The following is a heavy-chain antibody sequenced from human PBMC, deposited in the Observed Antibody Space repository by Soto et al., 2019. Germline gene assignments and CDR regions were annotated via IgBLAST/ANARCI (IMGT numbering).Heavy chain of an antibody. D-gene: IGHD2-2*02. CDR3: ARDAFVVVPAAIVGYYYYYYMDV. V-gene: IGHV4-34*01. J-gene: IGHJ6*03. CDR1: GGSFSGYY. CDR2: INHSGST. Sequence: SETLSLTCAVYGGSFSGYYWSWIRQPPGKGLEWIGEINHSGSTNYNPSLKSRVTISVDTSKNQFSLKLSSVTAADTAVYYCARDAFVVVPAAIVGYYYYYYMDVWGKGTTVTVSS.